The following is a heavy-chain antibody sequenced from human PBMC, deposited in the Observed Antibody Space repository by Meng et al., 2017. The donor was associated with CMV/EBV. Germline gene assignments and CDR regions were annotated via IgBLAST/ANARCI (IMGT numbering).Heavy chain of an antibody. J-gene: IGHJ5*02. Sequence: QVQLPEWGAGLLKPSETLSLNCAVYGGSFSGYYWSWIRQPPGKGLEWIGEINHSGSTNYNPSLKSRVTISVDTSKNQFSLKLSSVTAADTAVYYCARGVGGWFDPWGQGTLVTVSS. CDR1: GGSFSGYY. V-gene: IGHV4-34*01. D-gene: IGHD1-26*01. CDR2: INHSGST. CDR3: ARGVGGWFDP.